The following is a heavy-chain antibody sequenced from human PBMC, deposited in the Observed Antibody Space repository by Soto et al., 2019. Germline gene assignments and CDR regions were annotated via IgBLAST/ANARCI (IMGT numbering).Heavy chain of an antibody. CDR3: ARALGPEYYDYVWGSYRPHYFDY. D-gene: IGHD3-16*02. CDR2: ISAYNGNT. J-gene: IGHJ4*02. CDR1: GYTFTSYG. V-gene: IGHV1-18*01. Sequence: ASVKVSCKASGYTFTSYGISWVRQAPGQGLEWMGWISAYNGNTNYAQKLQGRVTMTTDTSTSTAYMELRSLRSDDTAVYYCARALGPEYYDYVWGSYRPHYFDYWGQGTLVTVSS.